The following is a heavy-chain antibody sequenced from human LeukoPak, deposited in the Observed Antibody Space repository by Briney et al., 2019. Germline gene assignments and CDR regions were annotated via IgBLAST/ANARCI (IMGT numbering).Heavy chain of an antibody. Sequence: SVKVSRKASGGTFSSYAINWVRRAPGQGLEWMGRIIPILDIANYAQKFQGRVTITANKSTSTAYMELSSLRSEDTAVYYCAKSRPGSSSWYPFDYWGQGTLVTVSS. V-gene: IGHV1-69*04. J-gene: IGHJ4*02. CDR1: GGTFSSYA. CDR2: IIPILDIA. CDR3: AKSRPGSSSWYPFDY. D-gene: IGHD6-13*01.